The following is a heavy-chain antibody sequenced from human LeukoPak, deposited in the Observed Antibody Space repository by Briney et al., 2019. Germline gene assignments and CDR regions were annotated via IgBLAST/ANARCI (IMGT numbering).Heavy chain of an antibody. D-gene: IGHD1-26*01. V-gene: IGHV1-46*01. CDR1: GYTFTSYY. CDR3: ARNTLAWELHY. CDR2: INPSGGST. Sequence: ASVKVSFKASGYTFTSYYMHWVRQAPGQGLEWMGIINPSGGSTRYAQKFQGRVTMTRDTSTSTVYIGLSSLRSEDTAVYFCARNTLAWELHYWGQGTLVTVSS. J-gene: IGHJ4*02.